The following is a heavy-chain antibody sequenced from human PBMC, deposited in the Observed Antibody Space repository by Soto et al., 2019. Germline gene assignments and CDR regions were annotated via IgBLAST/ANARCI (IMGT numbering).Heavy chain of an antibody. J-gene: IGHJ5*02. V-gene: IGHV4-39*02. CDR2: IDYRGTI. Sequence: SETLSLTCTVSGGSIATSSYFWAWIRRPPGKGLEWIGSIDYRGTIYNNPSLKSRVTISVDTSKNHFSLKLDSVTAADTALYYCSRRAPEGFDPWGQGTLATVSS. CDR3: SRRAPEGFDP. CDR1: GGSIATSSYF.